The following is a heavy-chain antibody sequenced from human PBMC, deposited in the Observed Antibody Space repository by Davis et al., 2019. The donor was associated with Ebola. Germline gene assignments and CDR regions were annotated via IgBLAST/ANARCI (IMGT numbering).Heavy chain of an antibody. J-gene: IGHJ5*02. CDR2: ISAYNGNT. D-gene: IGHD5-12*01. V-gene: IGHV1-18*01. Sequence: AASVKVSCKASGYTFTSYGISWVRQASGQGLEWMGWISAYNGNTNYAQKLQGRVTMTTDTSTSTAYMELRSLRSDDTAVYYCARGGGWLRSLSNWFDPWGQGTLVNVSS. CDR1: GYTFTSYG. CDR3: ARGGGWLRSLSNWFDP.